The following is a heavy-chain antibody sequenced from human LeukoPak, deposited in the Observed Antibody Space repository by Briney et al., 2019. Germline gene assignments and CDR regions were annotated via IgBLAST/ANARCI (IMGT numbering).Heavy chain of an antibody. CDR1: GFTFSTYS. Sequence: GGSLRLSCAASGFTFSTYSMNWVRQAPGKGLEWVSSISSSSSYKYYADSLKGRFTISRDNADNSLYLQMNSLSAEDTAVYFCGRAGGGSCLDIWGQGTMVTVSS. CDR3: GRAGGGSCLDI. V-gene: IGHV3-21*01. J-gene: IGHJ3*02. CDR2: ISSSSSYK. D-gene: IGHD2-15*01.